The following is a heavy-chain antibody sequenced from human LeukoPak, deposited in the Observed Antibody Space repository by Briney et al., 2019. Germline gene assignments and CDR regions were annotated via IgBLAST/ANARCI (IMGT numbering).Heavy chain of an antibody. Sequence: GGSLRLSCAASGFTYSDYGMHWVRQAPGRGLEWVAFILNDGTWEYYPDSVKGRLTISRDNSRNTLYLQMNSVRLEATAIYYCVKGGSISHNWFDSWGQGTLVTVSS. J-gene: IGHJ5*01. CDR1: GFTYSDYG. CDR3: VKGGSISHNWFDS. D-gene: IGHD3-16*01. V-gene: IGHV3-30*02. CDR2: ILNDGTWE.